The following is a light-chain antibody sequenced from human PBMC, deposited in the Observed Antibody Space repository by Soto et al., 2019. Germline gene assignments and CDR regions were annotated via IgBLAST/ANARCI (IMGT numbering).Light chain of an antibody. CDR2: GAS. CDR3: QQYDSSPYT. Sequence: EIVLTQSPGTLSLSPGERATLSCRASQSVNSIYLACYQQKPGQAPRLLIYGASSRETGIPDTFSGSGSGTDFTLTISRLEPEDFAVYYCQQYDSSPYTFGQGTKVDIK. CDR1: QSVNSIY. V-gene: IGKV3-20*01. J-gene: IGKJ2*01.